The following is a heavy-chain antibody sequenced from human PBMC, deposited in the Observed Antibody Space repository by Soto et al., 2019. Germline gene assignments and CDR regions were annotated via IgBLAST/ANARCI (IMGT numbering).Heavy chain of an antibody. J-gene: IGHJ6*02. CDR3: AKDGGSMIVVVNPNYYYYGMDV. CDR1: GFTFSSYA. Sequence: GGSLRLSCAASGFTFSSYAMSWVRQAPGKGLEWVSAISGSGGSTYYADSVKDRFTISRDNSKNTLYLQMNSLRAEDTAVYYCAKDGGSMIVVVNPNYYYYGMDVWGQGTTVTVSS. D-gene: IGHD3-22*01. CDR2: ISGSGGST. V-gene: IGHV3-23*01.